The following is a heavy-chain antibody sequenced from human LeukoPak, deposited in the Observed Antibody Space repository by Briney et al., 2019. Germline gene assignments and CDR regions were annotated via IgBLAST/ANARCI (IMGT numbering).Heavy chain of an antibody. CDR3: AKVPCGWLRPSDY. J-gene: IGHJ4*02. Sequence: GGSLRLSCAASGFTFSSYAMTWVRQAPGKGLELVSGISSSGSNTYYADSVKGRFTISRDNSKNTLSLQMNSLRVEDTAVYYCAKVPCGWLRPSDYWGQGTLVTVSS. D-gene: IGHD6-19*01. V-gene: IGHV3-23*01. CDR2: ISSSGSNT. CDR1: GFTFSSYA.